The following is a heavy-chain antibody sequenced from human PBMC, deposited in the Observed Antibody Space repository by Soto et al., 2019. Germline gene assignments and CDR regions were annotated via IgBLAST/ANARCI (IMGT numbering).Heavy chain of an antibody. CDR3: GGDYYFDDSGYYYPGEY. CDR2: SIPIFGTA. Sequence: QVQLVQSGAAVKKPGSSVKVSCKASGGTLSSYAISWVRQAPGQGLEWMGGSIPIFGTANYAQKFQGRVTITADESTSTAYMELSSLRSEDTAVYYCGGDYYFDDSGYYYPGEYWGQGTLVTVSS. CDR1: GGTLSSYA. D-gene: IGHD3-22*01. V-gene: IGHV1-69*01. J-gene: IGHJ4*02.